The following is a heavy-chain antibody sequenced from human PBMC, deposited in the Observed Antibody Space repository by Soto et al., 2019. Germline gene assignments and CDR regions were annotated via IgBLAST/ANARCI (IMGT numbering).Heavy chain of an antibody. D-gene: IGHD1-26*01. CDR3: ATIVGANDY. Sequence: PSETLSLTCTVSGGSIYTYSWTWLRQPAGKGLEWIGHIYSSGSANYNPSLKSRVSMSVDTSKNQFSLNLNSVTAADKAVYYRATIVGANDYWGQGSMVTVSS. V-gene: IGHV4-4*07. CDR1: GGSIYTYS. J-gene: IGHJ4*02. CDR2: IYSSGSA.